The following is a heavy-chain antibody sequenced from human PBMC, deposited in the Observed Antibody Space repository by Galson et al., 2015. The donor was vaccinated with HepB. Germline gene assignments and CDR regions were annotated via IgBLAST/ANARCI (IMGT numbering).Heavy chain of an antibody. J-gene: IGHJ4*02. CDR1: GGSIASGGFF. D-gene: IGHD4-17*01. V-gene: IGHV4-31*03. CDR2: IYYSGST. Sequence: TLSLTCTVSGGSIASGGFFWSWIRQHPEKGLEWLGYIYYSGSTYYNPSLKSRLSISSDTSKNQFSLKVSSVTAADTAVYYCARGVTTVTSEALDHWGQGTLVTVSS. CDR3: ARGVTTVTSEALDH.